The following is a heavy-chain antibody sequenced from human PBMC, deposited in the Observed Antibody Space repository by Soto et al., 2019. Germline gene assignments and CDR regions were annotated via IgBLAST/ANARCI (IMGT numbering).Heavy chain of an antibody. V-gene: IGHV1-69*02. CDR1: GGTFSSYT. CDR2: IIPILGIA. CDR3: APDYGDSGGFDY. D-gene: IGHD4-17*01. J-gene: IGHJ4*02. Sequence: QVQLVQSGAEVKKPGSSVKVSCKASGGTFSSYTISWVRQAPGQGLEWMGRIIPILGIANYAQKFQGRVRITADKSTSTAYMELSSLRSEDTAVYYCAPDYGDSGGFDYWGQGTLVTVSS.